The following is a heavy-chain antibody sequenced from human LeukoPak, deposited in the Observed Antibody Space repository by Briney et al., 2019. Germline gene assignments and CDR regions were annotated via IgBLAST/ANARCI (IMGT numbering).Heavy chain of an antibody. D-gene: IGHD2-8*01. CDR2: ISTTGTTV. V-gene: IGHV3-11*01. Sequence: GGSLRLSCAASGFTFSDFYMSWLRQTPGKGLEWVSYISTTGTTVDYADSVKGRFTISRDNAKGSLYLQMNNLGADDTAVYYCAKGHTYGMIWGQGTLVTVSS. CDR1: GFTFSDFY. CDR3: AKGHTYGMI. J-gene: IGHJ4*02.